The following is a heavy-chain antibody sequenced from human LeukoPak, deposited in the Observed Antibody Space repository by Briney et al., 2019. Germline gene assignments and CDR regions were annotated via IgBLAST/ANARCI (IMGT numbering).Heavy chain of an antibody. J-gene: IGHJ4*02. Sequence: AGGSLRLSCAASGFTFDDYGMSWLRQAPGKGLEWVSGINWNGGSTGYADSVKGRFTISRDNAKNSLYLQMNSLRAEDTALYYCARDVSGWYLDYWGQGTLVTVSS. CDR1: GFTFDDYG. V-gene: IGHV3-20*04. D-gene: IGHD6-19*01. CDR3: ARDVSGWYLDY. CDR2: INWNGGST.